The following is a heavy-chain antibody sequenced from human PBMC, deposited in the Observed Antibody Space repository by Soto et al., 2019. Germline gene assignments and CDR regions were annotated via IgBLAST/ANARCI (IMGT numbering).Heavy chain of an antibody. D-gene: IGHD6-13*01. CDR1: GYTFINYY. CDR3: ARGLAAGDY. CDR2: FNPTNGST. V-gene: IGHV1-46*01. J-gene: IGHJ4*02. Sequence: QVQLVQSGAEVKKPGASVKLSCKASGYTFINYYIHWVRQAPGQGLEWMGIFNPTNGSTNYAQKFQGRVTLTMDTSTRTVYMELGSLRFDDTAVYYCARGLAAGDYWGQGTLVTVSS.